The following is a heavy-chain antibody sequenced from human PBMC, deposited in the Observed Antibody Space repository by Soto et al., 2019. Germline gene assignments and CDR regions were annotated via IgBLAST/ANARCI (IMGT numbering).Heavy chain of an antibody. CDR1: GFTFSSYS. CDR3: ARDKLVGAIPFDY. CDR2: ISSSSSYI. J-gene: IGHJ4*02. V-gene: IGHV3-21*01. Sequence: GGSLRLSCAASGFTFSSYSMNWVRQAPGKGLEWVSSISSSSSYIYYADSVKGRFTISRDNAKNSLYLQMYSLRAEDTAVYYCARDKLVGAIPFDYWGQGTLVTVSS. D-gene: IGHD1-26*01.